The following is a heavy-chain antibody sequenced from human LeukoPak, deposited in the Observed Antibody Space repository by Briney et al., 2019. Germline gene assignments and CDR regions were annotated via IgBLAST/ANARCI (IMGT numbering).Heavy chain of an antibody. J-gene: IGHJ4*02. Sequence: GGSLRLSCAASGFTFDDYGMSWVRQAPGKGLEWVSGINWNGGSTGYADSVKGRFTISRDNAKNSLYLQMNSLRAEDTALYYSARILTSSGWYGIEDYWGQGTLVTVSS. V-gene: IGHV3-20*04. CDR2: INWNGGST. D-gene: IGHD6-19*01. CDR1: GFTFDDYG. CDR3: ARILTSSGWYGIEDY.